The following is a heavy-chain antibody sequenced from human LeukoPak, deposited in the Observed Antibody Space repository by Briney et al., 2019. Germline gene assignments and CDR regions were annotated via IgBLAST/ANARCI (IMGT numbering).Heavy chain of an antibody. Sequence: SETLSLTCAVSGYSISSGYYWGWIRQPPGKGLEWIGSIYHSGSTYYNPSLKNRVPISVDTSKNQFSLRLSSVTAADTAVYYCAREGRGCSGGSCYGSAAGDYWGQGTLVTVSS. J-gene: IGHJ4*02. CDR3: AREGRGCSGGSCYGSAAGDY. V-gene: IGHV4-38-2*02. CDR1: GYSISSGYY. D-gene: IGHD2-15*01. CDR2: IYHSGST.